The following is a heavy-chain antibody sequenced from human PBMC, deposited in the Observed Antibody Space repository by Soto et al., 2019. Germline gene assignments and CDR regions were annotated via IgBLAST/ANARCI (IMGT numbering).Heavy chain of an antibody. CDR3: ARLPTPPLTVTRRNDAFDI. Sequence: QVQLVESGGGVVQPGRSLRLSCAASGFTFSSYAMHWVRQAPGKGLEWVAVISYDGSNKYYADSVKGRFTISRDNSKNTLYLQMNSLRAEDTAVYYCARLPTPPLTVTRRNDAFDIWGQGTMVTVSS. CDR1: GFTFSSYA. D-gene: IGHD4-17*01. J-gene: IGHJ3*02. CDR2: ISYDGSNK. V-gene: IGHV3-30-3*01.